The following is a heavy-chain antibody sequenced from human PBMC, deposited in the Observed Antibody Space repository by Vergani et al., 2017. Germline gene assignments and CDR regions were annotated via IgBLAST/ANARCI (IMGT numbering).Heavy chain of an antibody. D-gene: IGHD2-2*01. V-gene: IGHV3-72*01. CDR1: GFTFSSYS. J-gene: IGHJ3*02. Sequence: EVQLVESGGGLLQPGGSLRLSCAASGFTFSSYSMNWVRQAPGKGLEWVGRTRNKANSYTTEYAASVKGRFTISRDDSKNSLYLQMNSLKIEDTAVYYCARLGYCSSTTCRQAFDIWGQGTMVTVSS. CDR3: ARLGYCSSTTCRQAFDI. CDR2: TRNKANSYTT.